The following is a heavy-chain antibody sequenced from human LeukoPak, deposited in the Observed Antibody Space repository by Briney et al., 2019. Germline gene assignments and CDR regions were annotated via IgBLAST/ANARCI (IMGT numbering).Heavy chain of an antibody. CDR3: ARPYCSSTSCYFQVGYFDY. J-gene: IGHJ4*02. V-gene: IGHV4-38-2*02. D-gene: IGHD2-2*01. CDR1: GYSISSGYY. CDR2: IYHSGST. Sequence: SETLSLTCTVSGYSISSGYYWGWIRQPPGKGLEWIGSIYHSGSTNYNPSLKSRVTISVDTSKNQFSLKLSSVTAADTAVYYCARPYCSSTSCYFQVGYFDYWGQGTLVTVSS.